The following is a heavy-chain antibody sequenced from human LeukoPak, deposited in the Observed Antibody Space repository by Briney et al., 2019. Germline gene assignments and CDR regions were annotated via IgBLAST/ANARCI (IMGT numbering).Heavy chain of an antibody. J-gene: IGHJ4*02. CDR1: GFTFSSYW. CDR3: ARSRWLDAFDY. D-gene: IGHD6-19*01. Sequence: GSLRLSCAASGFTFSSYWMHWVRQAPGKGLVWVSRINSDGSTTNYTDSVKGRFTISRDNAKNTLYLQMNSLRADDTAVYYCARSRWLDAFDYWGQGTLVTVSS. V-gene: IGHV3-74*01. CDR2: INSDGSTT.